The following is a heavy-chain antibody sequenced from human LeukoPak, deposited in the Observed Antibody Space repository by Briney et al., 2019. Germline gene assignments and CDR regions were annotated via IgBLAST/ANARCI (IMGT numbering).Heavy chain of an antibody. J-gene: IGHJ4*02. CDR2: ISGSGGST. CDR1: GFTFSSYA. V-gene: IGHV3-23*01. Sequence: QPGGSLRLSCAASGFTFSSYAMSWVRQAPGKGLEWVSAISGSGGSTYYADSVKGRFTISRDNSKNTLYLQMNSLRAEDTAVYYCAKEGRYDLWSGYYSSVAFDYWGQGTLVTVSS. D-gene: IGHD3-3*01. CDR3: AKEGRYDLWSGYYSSVAFDY.